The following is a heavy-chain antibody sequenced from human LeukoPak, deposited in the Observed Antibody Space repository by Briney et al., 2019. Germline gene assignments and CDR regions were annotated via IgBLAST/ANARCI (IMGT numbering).Heavy chain of an antibody. CDR1: GGSISSSSYY. CDR3: ARSPAWGSSAEGNTWFDP. Sequence: SETLSLTCTVSGGSISSSSYYWGWIRQPPGKGLEWIGSIYYSGSTYYNPSLKSRVTISVDTSKNQFSLKLSSVTAADTAVYYCARSPAWGSSAEGNTWFDPWGQGTLVTVSS. D-gene: IGHD6-6*01. CDR2: IYYSGST. J-gene: IGHJ5*02. V-gene: IGHV4-39*01.